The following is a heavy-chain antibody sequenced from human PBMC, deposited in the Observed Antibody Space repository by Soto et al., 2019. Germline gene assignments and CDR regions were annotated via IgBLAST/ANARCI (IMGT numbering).Heavy chain of an antibody. CDR2: ISSSSSTI. Sequence: GGSLRLSCAASGFTFSSYSMNWVRQAPGKGLEWVSYISSSSSTIYYADSVKGRFTISRDNAKNSLYLQMNSLRDEDTAVYYCATLFTFIAAPQSSTGYFDYWGQGTLVTVSS. D-gene: IGHD6-6*01. CDR1: GFTFSSYS. CDR3: ATLFTFIAAPQSSTGYFDY. V-gene: IGHV3-48*02. J-gene: IGHJ4*02.